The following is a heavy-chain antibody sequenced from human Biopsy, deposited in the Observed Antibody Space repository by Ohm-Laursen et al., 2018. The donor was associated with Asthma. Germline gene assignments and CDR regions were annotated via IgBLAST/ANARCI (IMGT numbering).Heavy chain of an antibody. CDR1: GGSFSGYY. CDR2: INHSGST. CDR3: ARVVGGYCSSTSCYGGYYYGMDV. V-gene: IGHV4-34*01. D-gene: IGHD2-2*01. Sequence: SETLSLTWVVYGGSFSGYYWSWIRQPPGKGLEWIEEINHSGSTNYNPSLKSRVTISVDTSKNQFSLKLSSVTAADTAVYYCARVVGGYCSSTSCYGGYYYGMDVWGQGTTVTVSS. J-gene: IGHJ6*02.